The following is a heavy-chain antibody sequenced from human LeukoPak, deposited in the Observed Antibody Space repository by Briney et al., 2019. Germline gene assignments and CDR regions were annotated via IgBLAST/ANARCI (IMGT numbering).Heavy chain of an antibody. D-gene: IGHD6-13*01. CDR2: IYTSGST. V-gene: IGHV4-61*02. J-gene: IGHJ4*02. CDR1: GGSISSDSYF. Sequence: SQTLSLTCTVSGGSISSDSYFWSWIRQPAGKGLEWIGRIYTSGSTNYNPSLKSRVTISVDTSKNQFSLKLSSVTAADTAVYYCARWRRYSSSSFDYWGQGTLVTVSS. CDR3: ARWRRYSSSSFDY.